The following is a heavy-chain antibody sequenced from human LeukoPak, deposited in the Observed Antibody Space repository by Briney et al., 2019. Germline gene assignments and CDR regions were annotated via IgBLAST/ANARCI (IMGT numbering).Heavy chain of an antibody. J-gene: IGHJ4*02. V-gene: IGHV3-64*01. CDR2: ISTNGDGT. D-gene: IGHD2-15*01. Sequence: GGSLRLSCAASGFTFSTYAMHWVRQGPGKRLEYVAAISTNGDGTYYANSVRGRFTISKDNSKNTLYLQMGSLRAEDMAVYYCARYSGSCYNSWGQGTLVTVSS. CDR1: GFTFSTYA. CDR3: ARYSGSCYNS.